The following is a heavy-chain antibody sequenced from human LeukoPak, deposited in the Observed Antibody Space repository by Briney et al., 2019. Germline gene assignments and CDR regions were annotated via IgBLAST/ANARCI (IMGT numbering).Heavy chain of an antibody. V-gene: IGHV3-53*01. CDR1: GFTVSSKY. CDR3: ASRSVSSRSGDFDY. Sequence: GGSLRLSCAASGFTVSSKYMSWVRQAPGKGLKWVSVINSGGSTYYADSVKGRFTISRDTSKNTLYLQMNSLRAEDTAVYYCASRSVSSRSGDFDYWGQGTLVTVSS. D-gene: IGHD6-25*01. J-gene: IGHJ4*02. CDR2: INSGGST.